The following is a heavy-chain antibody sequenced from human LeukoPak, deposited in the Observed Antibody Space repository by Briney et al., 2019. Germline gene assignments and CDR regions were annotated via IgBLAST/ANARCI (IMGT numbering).Heavy chain of an antibody. J-gene: IGHJ3*02. D-gene: IGHD3-10*01. CDR1: GFSLSSSGVG. V-gene: IGHV2-5*02. CDR2: LYWDDDK. CDR3: AHMWPSMVRGIIIPNDAFDI. Sequence: SGPTLVNPTQTLTLTCTFSGFSLSSSGVGVGWIRQPPGEALEWLALLYWDDDKRYSPSLKSRLTITKDTSKNQVVLTMTNMDPVDTATYYCAHMWPSMVRGIIIPNDAFDIWGQGTMVTVSS.